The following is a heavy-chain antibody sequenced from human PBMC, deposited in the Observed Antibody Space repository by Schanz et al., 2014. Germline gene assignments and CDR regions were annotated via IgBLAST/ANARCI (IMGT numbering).Heavy chain of an antibody. J-gene: IGHJ4*02. V-gene: IGHV3-21*02. CDR2: ISSTSTYL. Sequence: VQLVESGGGVVQPGTSLRLSCIASGFTFSSYTMKWVRQAPGKGLEWVSSISSTSTYLYYADSVKGRFTISRDSARNSLYLQMSSLRAEDTAVYYCARGTPFLCDYWGQGTLVTVSS. CDR3: ARGTPFLCDY. CDR1: GFTFSSYT. D-gene: IGHD3-16*01.